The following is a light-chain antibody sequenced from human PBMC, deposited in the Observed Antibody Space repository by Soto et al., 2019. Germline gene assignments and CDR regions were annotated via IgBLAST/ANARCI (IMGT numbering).Light chain of an antibody. Sequence: EIVMTQSASTLSVSPGETASLSCRASHSAGNFLAWYQQKPGQAPRLLIYYISTRATGIPARFSGSGSGTDFSLTIRGLKPEDFAVYYCQQYRMSPNTFGQGTRLEIK. CDR2: YIS. CDR3: QQYRMSPNT. CDR1: HSAGNF. J-gene: IGKJ5*01. V-gene: IGKV3D-15*02.